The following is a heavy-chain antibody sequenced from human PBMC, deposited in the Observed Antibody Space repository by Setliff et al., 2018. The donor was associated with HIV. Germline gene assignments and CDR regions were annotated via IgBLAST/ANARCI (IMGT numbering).Heavy chain of an antibody. Sequence: PSETLSLTCTVSGGSISTYYWSWIRQPPGKGLEWIGSIYFTGSSDNNPSLKSRVTLSVDTSTHQFSLKLSTVTAADTAVYYCARVQMAYAAFDVWGQGTMVTVSS. CDR3: ARVQMAYAAFDV. CDR1: GGSISTYY. D-gene: IGHD4-17*01. J-gene: IGHJ3*01. CDR2: IYFTGSS. V-gene: IGHV4-59*01.